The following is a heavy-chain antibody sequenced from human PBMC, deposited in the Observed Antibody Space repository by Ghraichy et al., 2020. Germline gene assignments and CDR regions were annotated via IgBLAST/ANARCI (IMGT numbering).Heavy chain of an antibody. CDR1: GYSFTSYW. D-gene: IGHD3-9*01. CDR3: ARPLYPAKLRYFDWDFDY. V-gene: IGHV5-51*01. CDR2: IYPGDSDT. Sequence: GESQNISCKGSGYSFTSYWIGWVRQMPGKGLEWMGIIYPGDSDTRYSPSFQGQVTISADKSISTAYLQWSSLKASDTAMYYCARPLYPAKLRYFDWDFDYWGQGTLVTVSS. J-gene: IGHJ4*02.